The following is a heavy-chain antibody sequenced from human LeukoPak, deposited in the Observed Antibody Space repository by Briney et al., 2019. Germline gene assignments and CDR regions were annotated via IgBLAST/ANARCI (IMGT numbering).Heavy chain of an antibody. CDR1: GYTFTSYG. V-gene: IGHV1-69*13. J-gene: IGHJ5*02. Sequence: GASVKVSCKASGYTFTSYGISWVRQAPGQGLEWMGGIIPIFGTANYAQKFQGRVTITADESTSIAYMELSSLRSEDTAVYYCARSRSRGQWLTGTWGQGTLVTVSS. CDR3: ARSRSRGQWLTGT. D-gene: IGHD6-19*01. CDR2: IIPIFGTA.